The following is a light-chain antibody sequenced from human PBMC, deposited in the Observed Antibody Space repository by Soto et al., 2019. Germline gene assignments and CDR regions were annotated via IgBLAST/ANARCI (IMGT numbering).Light chain of an antibody. CDR3: QQYNNWPPLT. CDR1: QSVSSN. CDR2: GAS. J-gene: IGKJ4*01. V-gene: IGKV3-15*01. Sequence: EIVMTQSPGTLSVSPGEGATLSCRASQSVSSNLAWYQLKPGQAPRLVIYGASTRATGIPARFSGSGSGTAFTLTISSLQSEDFAVYYCQQYNNWPPLTFGGAAKVEIK.